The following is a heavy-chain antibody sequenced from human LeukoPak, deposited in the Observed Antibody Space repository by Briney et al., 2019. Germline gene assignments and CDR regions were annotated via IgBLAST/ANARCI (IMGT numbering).Heavy chain of an antibody. J-gene: IGHJ3*02. CDR2: IYSGGST. Sequence: PGGSLRLSCAASGFTVSSNYMSWVRQVPGKGLEWVSVIYSGGSTYYADSVKGRFTISRDNSKNTLYLQMNSLRAEDTAVYYCARGVRRRPDAFDIWGQGTMVTVSS. CDR3: ARGVRRRPDAFDI. V-gene: IGHV3-66*01. D-gene: IGHD6-25*01. CDR1: GFTVSSNY.